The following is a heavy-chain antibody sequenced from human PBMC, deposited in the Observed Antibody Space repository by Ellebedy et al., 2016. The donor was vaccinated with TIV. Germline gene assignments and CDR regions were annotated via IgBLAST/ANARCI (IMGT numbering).Heavy chain of an antibody. CDR3: ARDYPSKFTGFAF. J-gene: IGHJ5*01. Sequence: ASVKVSCKASGYTFTNYAMHWVRQAPGQRLEWMGWINAGNGNTKYSQQFQGRVTINRDTSASTAYMELSSLRSEDTAVYYCARDYPSKFTGFAFWGQGTLVTVSS. CDR1: GYTFTNYA. V-gene: IGHV1-3*01. CDR2: INAGNGNT.